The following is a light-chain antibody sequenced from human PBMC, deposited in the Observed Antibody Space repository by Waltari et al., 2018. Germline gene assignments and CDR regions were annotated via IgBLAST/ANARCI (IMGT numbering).Light chain of an antibody. CDR2: WAS. J-gene: IGKJ1*01. V-gene: IGKV4-1*01. Sequence: DIVMTQSPDSLTVSPGERATINCRSSQSVSDHVNNKNYLAWYRQKAGQPPKLLISWASTREFGVPDRFSGNGSGTEFTLTISSLQPEDVAVYYCQQYYNTPPTFGQGTKVEIK. CDR1: QSVSDHVNNKNY. CDR3: QQYYNTPPT.